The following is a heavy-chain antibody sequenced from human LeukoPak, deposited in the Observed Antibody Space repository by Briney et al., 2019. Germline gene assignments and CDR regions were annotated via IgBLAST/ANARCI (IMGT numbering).Heavy chain of an antibody. CDR3: ARIRGGNNYHFDY. CDR2: INPDSGGT. Sequence: VASVKVSCKASGYTFTDYYMHWVRQAPGQGLEWMGWINPDSGGTNYAQNFQGRVTMTRDTSISTGYMELSRLGSDDTAVYYCARIRGGNNYHFDYWGQGTLVTVSS. J-gene: IGHJ4*02. V-gene: IGHV1-2*02. D-gene: IGHD1-26*01. CDR1: GYTFTDYY.